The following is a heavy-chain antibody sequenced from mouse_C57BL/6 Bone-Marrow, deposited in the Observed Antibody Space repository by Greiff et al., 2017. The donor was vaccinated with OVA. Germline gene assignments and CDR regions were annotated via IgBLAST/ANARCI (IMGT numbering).Heavy chain of an antibody. CDR2: ITHSGET. CDR3: AGSVYDYYWYFDV. CDR1: GFPITSGYY. D-gene: IGHD2-4*01. Sequence: VKLQESGPGLVKPSQSLFLTCSITGFPITSGYYWIWIRQSPGKPLEWMGYITHSGETFYNPSLQSPISITRETSKNQFFLQLNSVTTEDTAMYNWAGSVYDYYWYFDVWGTGTTVTVSS. J-gene: IGHJ1*03. V-gene: IGHV12-3*01.